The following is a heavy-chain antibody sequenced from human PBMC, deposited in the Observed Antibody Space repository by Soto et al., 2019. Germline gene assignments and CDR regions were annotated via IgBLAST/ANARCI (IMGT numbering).Heavy chain of an antibody. CDR3: ARAERFPRSWFDS. CDR1: GYTFTSYW. Sequence: GESLKISCKGSGYTFTSYWIAWVRQMPGKGLEWMGIIYPGDSDTTYNPSLQSRVTISLDTTNNHFSLKMTSVTAADTAIYFCARAERFPRSWFDSWGQGTQVTVSS. J-gene: IGHJ5*01. CDR2: IYPGDSDT. V-gene: IGHV5-51*01.